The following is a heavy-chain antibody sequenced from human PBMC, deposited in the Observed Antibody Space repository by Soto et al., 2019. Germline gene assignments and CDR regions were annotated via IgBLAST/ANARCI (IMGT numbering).Heavy chain of an antibody. CDR3: AREIQLWYYYYYYGMDV. CDR2: IWYDGSNK. CDR1: GFTFSSYG. D-gene: IGHD5-18*01. V-gene: IGHV3-33*01. J-gene: IGHJ6*02. Sequence: PGGSLRLSCAASGFTFSSYGMHWVRQAPGKGLEWVAVIWYDGSNKYYADSVKGRFTISRDNSKNTLYLQMNSLRAEDTAVYYCAREIQLWYYYYYYGMDVWGQGTTVTVSS.